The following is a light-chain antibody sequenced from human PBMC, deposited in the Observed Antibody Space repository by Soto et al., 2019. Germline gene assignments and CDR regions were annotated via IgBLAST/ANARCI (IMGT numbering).Light chain of an antibody. CDR3: QQRSKRPIT. Sequence: EIVMTQSPATLSVSPGEGATLSCRASQSVSSKLAWYQQKPGRAPRLLIYDASKRATGIPARFSGSGSGTGFTLTISSLEPEDFAVYYCQQRSKRPITFGQGTRLEIK. J-gene: IGKJ5*01. CDR1: QSVSSK. V-gene: IGKV3-11*01. CDR2: DAS.